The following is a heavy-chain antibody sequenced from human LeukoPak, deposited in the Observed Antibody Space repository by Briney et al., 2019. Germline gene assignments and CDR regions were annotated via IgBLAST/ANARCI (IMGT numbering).Heavy chain of an antibody. CDR2: ISYDGSNK. D-gene: IGHD3-10*01. V-gene: IGHV3-30*04. Sequence: PGGSLRLSCAAPGFTFSSYAMHWVRQAPGKGLEWVAVISYDGSNKYYADSAKGRFTISRDNSKNTLYLQMNSLRAEDTAVYYCASPMVRGVIKVGPYGYWGQGTLVTVSS. CDR3: ASPMVRGVIKVGPYGY. J-gene: IGHJ4*02. CDR1: GFTFSSYA.